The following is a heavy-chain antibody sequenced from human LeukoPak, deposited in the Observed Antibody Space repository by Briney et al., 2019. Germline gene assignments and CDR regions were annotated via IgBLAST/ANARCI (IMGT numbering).Heavy chain of an antibody. Sequence: GASVKVSCKASGYTFTGYYMHWVRQAPGQGLEWMGWINPNSGGTNYAQKFQGRVTMTRDTSISTAYMELSRLRSDDTAVYYCARVMILSYYYCGMDVWGQGTTVTVSS. J-gene: IGHJ6*02. CDR2: INPNSGGT. CDR1: GYTFTGYY. CDR3: ARVMILSYYYCGMDV. D-gene: IGHD2-15*01. V-gene: IGHV1-2*02.